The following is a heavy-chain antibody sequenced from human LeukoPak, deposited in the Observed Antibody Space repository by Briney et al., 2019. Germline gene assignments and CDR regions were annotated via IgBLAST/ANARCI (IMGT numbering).Heavy chain of an antibody. CDR2: IIPIFGTA. J-gene: IGHJ4*02. Sequence: ASVKVSCKASGGTFSSYAISWVRQAPGQGLEWMGGIIPIFGTANYAQKFQGRVTITADKSTSTAYMELSSLRSEDTAVYYCARVGITYYDYVWGSYRGNYFDYWGQGTLVTVSS. V-gene: IGHV1-69*06. CDR3: ARVGITYYDYVWGSYRGNYFDY. CDR1: GGTFSSYA. D-gene: IGHD3-16*02.